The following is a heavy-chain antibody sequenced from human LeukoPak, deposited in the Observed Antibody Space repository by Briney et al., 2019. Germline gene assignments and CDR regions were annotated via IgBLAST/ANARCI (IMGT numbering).Heavy chain of an antibody. V-gene: IGHV3-30*02. Sequence: PGGSLRLSCAASGFTFSSYGMHWVRQAPGKGLEWVAFIRYDGSNKYYADSVKGRFTISRDNSKNTLYLQMNSLRAEDTAVYYCAKDGGRTTSDYYYYYYMDVWGKGTTVTISS. CDR2: IRYDGSNK. D-gene: IGHD3-16*01. J-gene: IGHJ6*03. CDR3: AKDGGRTTSDYYYYYYMDV. CDR1: GFTFSSYG.